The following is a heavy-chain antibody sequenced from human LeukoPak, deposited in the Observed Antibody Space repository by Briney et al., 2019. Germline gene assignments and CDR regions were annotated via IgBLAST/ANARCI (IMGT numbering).Heavy chain of an antibody. D-gene: IGHD3-3*01. J-gene: IGHJ1*01. CDR1: GGSISSYY. CDR2: IYYSGST. Sequence: PSETLSLTCTVSGGSISSYYWSWIRQPPGKGLEWIGYIYYSGSTNYNPSLKSRVTISVDTSKNQFSLKLSSVTAADTAVYYCARVYYDFWSGYGYFQHWGQGTLVTVSS. V-gene: IGHV4-59*01. CDR3: ARVYYDFWSGYGYFQH.